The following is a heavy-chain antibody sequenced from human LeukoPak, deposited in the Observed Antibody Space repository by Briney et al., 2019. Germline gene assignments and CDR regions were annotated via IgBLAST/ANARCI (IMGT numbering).Heavy chain of an antibody. D-gene: IGHD3-3*01. CDR1: GGTFSSYA. CDR2: IIPIFGTA. Sequence: SSVKVSCKASGGTFSSYAISWVRQAAGHGLEWMGGIIPIFGTANYAQKFQGRVTMTADESTSTAYMELSSLRSEDTAVYYCARATMRGFLERFDPWGQGTLVTVSS. V-gene: IGHV1-69*01. CDR3: ARATMRGFLERFDP. J-gene: IGHJ5*02.